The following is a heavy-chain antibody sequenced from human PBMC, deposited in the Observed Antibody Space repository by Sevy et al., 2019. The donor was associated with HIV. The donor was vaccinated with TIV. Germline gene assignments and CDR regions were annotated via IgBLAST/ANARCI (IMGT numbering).Heavy chain of an antibody. V-gene: IGHV1-8*01. D-gene: IGHD3-10*01. Sequence: ASVKVSCKASGYTFTSYDINWVRQATGQGLEWMGWMNPNSGNTGYAQKFQGRVTMTRNTSIRTAYMELSSLRSEDTAVYYCARGGVLWFGEFHRGYDYYYGMDVWGQGTTVTVSS. CDR1: GYTFTSYD. CDR3: ARGGVLWFGEFHRGYDYYYGMDV. CDR2: MNPNSGNT. J-gene: IGHJ6*02.